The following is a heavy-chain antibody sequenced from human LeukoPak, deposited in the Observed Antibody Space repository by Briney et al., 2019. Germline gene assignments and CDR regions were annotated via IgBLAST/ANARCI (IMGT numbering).Heavy chain of an antibody. CDR3: ARELAPNPPYYYYYGMDV. Sequence: SVKVSCKASGGTSSSYAISWVRQAPGQGLEWMGGIIPIFGTANYAQKFQGRVTITADESTSTAYMELSSLRSEDAAVYYCARELAPNPPYYYYYGMDVWGHGTTVTVSS. J-gene: IGHJ6*02. V-gene: IGHV1-69*01. D-gene: IGHD1-14*01. CDR2: IIPIFGTA. CDR1: GGTSSSYA.